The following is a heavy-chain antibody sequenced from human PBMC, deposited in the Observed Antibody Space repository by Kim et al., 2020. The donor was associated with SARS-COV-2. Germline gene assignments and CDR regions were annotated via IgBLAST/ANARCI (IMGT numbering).Heavy chain of an antibody. CDR1: GGSLSTSGYY. V-gene: IGHV4-39*01. D-gene: IGHD6-25*01. Sequence: SETLSLTCTVSGGSLSTSGYYWGWIRQPPGKGLEWIGSISYSRITRYNPSLKSRVTVSVDTPTNQFSLKVTSVTAADTAVYYCARGVGIAAVAAWGQGTL. CDR2: ISYSRIT. CDR3: ARGVGIAAVAA. J-gene: IGHJ5*02.